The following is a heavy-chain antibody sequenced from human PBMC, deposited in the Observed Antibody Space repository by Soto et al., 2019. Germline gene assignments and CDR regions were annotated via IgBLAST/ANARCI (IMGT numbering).Heavy chain of an antibody. V-gene: IGHV4-30-4*01. J-gene: IGHJ4*02. CDR3: AREEGNSGEAY. Sequence: PSETLSLTCTVSGGSISSGDYYWSWSRQPPGKGLEWIGYIYYSGSTYYNPSLKSRVTISVDTSKNQFSLKLSSVTAADTAVYYCAREEGNSGEAYWGQGTLVTVSS. CDR2: IYYSGST. CDR1: GGSISSGDYY. D-gene: IGHD3-10*01.